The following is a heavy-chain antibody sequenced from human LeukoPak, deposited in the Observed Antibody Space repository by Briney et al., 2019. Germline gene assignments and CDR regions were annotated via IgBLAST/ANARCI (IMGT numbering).Heavy chain of an antibody. CDR3: ARAGSDRNSGYDY. CDR2: ISSSTSTK. J-gene: IGHJ4*02. CDR1: GFIFSNYV. Sequence: PGGSLKLSCAASGFIFSNYVMNWVRQPPGKGLEWVSYISSSTSTKYYADSLEGQFTSSRDNAKNSLYLQISSLRAEDTAVYYCARAGSDRNSGYDYWGQGTLVTVSS. V-gene: IGHV3-48*04. D-gene: IGHD5-12*01.